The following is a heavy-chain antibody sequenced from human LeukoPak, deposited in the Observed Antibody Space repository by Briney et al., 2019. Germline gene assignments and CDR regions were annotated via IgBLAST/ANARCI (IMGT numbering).Heavy chain of an antibody. CDR2: INHSGST. J-gene: IGHJ4*02. CDR1: GGAFSGYY. V-gene: IGHV4-34*01. CDR3: ARGGGSCGYYLDY. Sequence: PSETLSLTCAVYGGAFSGYYWSWIRQPPGKGLEWIGEINHSGSTNYNPSLKSRVTISVDTSKNQFSLRLSSVTAADTAVYYCARGGGSCGYYLDYWGQGTVVSVSS. D-gene: IGHD3-22*01.